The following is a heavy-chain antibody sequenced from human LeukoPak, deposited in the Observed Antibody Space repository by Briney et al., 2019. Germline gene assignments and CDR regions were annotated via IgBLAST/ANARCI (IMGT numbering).Heavy chain of an antibody. CDR1: GFTFSSYA. CDR3: AKEDGGLDY. CDR2: ISYDGSNK. J-gene: IGHJ4*02. V-gene: IGHV3-30-3*01. Sequence: PGGSLRLSCAASGFTFSSYAMHWVRQAPGKGLEWVAVISYDGSNKYYADSVKGRFTISRDNSKNTLYLQMNSLRAEDTAVYYCAKEDGGLDYWGQGTLVTVSS. D-gene: IGHD4-23*01.